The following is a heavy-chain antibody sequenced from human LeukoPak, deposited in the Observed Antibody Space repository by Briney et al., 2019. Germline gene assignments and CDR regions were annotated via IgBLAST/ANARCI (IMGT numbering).Heavy chain of an antibody. V-gene: IGHV3-30*02. Sequence: TGGSLRLSCAASGFTFSSYGMHWVRQAPGEGLEWVAFIRYDGSNKYYADSVKGRFTISRDNSKNTLYLQMNGLRAEDTAVYYCAKDAPSYYYDSSGYFDYWGQGTLVTVSS. D-gene: IGHD3-22*01. CDR3: AKDAPSYYYDSSGYFDY. J-gene: IGHJ4*02. CDR2: IRYDGSNK. CDR1: GFTFSSYG.